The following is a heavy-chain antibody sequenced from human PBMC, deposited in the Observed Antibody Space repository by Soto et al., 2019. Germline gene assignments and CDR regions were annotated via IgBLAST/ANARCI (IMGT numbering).Heavy chain of an antibody. J-gene: IGHJ5*02. D-gene: IGHD6-6*01. V-gene: IGHV3-49*03. CDR1: GFTFGDYG. CDR3: ATLTSYNWFDP. Sequence: PGGSLRLSCSTSGFTFGDYGMTWFRQAPGKGLEWVGLIRSKSYGKTTEYAASATDRFTISRDNAKNSLYLQMNSLRAEDTAVYYCATLTSYNWFDPWGQGTLVTVSS. CDR2: IRSKSYGKTT.